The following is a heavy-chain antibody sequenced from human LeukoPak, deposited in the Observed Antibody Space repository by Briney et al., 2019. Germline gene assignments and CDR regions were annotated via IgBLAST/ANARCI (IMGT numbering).Heavy chain of an antibody. V-gene: IGHV3-7*01. CDR3: ARDIYRSFDS. CDR2: IKYDGSED. Sequence: GGSLRLSCVASGFTFSSSWMNWVRQAPGKGLEWVANIKYDGSEDYYVDSVKGRFTISRDNVQNSLYLQMNNLRVEDTAVYYCARDIYRSFDSGGRGPRVTVSS. CDR1: GFTFSSSW. J-gene: IGHJ4*02. D-gene: IGHD4-11*01.